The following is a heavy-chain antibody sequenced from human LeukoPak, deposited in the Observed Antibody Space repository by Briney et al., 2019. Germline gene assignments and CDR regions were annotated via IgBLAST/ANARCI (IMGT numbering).Heavy chain of an antibody. CDR3: ATEAGYYDSSTPIDY. CDR1: GYTLTELS. J-gene: IGHJ4*02. Sequence: ASVKVSCKVSGYTLTELSMHWVRRAPGKGLEWMGGFDPEDGETIYAQKFQGRVTMTEDTSTDTAYMELSSLRSEDTAVYYCATEAGYYDSSTPIDYWGQGTLVTVSS. D-gene: IGHD3-22*01. CDR2: FDPEDGET. V-gene: IGHV1-24*01.